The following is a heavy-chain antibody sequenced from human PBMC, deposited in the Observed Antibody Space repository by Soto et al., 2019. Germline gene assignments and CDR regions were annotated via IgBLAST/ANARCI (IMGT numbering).Heavy chain of an antibody. J-gene: IGHJ4*02. Sequence: ASLKVSCKASGYTFTSYDINWVRQATGQGLEWMGWMNPNSGNTGYAQKFQGRVTMTRNTSISTAYMELSSLRSEDTAVYYCARSRAGIAARRSDYWGQGTLVTVSS. D-gene: IGHD6-6*01. V-gene: IGHV1-8*01. CDR2: MNPNSGNT. CDR1: GYTFTSYD. CDR3: ARSRAGIAARRSDY.